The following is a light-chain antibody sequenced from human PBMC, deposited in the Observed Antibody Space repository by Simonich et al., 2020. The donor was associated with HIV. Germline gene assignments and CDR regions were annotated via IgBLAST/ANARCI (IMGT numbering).Light chain of an antibody. CDR1: QCLSSNY. CDR2: GAS. V-gene: IGKV3-20*01. CDR3: QQFGNSPPSIT. J-gene: IGKJ5*01. Sequence: EIVLTQSPGTLSLSPGERATLSCRASQCLSSNYLAWYQQKPGLAPRLLIYGASSRITGIPERFSGSGSGTDFTLTISRLEPEDFAVYYCQQFGNSPPSITFGQGTRLEIK.